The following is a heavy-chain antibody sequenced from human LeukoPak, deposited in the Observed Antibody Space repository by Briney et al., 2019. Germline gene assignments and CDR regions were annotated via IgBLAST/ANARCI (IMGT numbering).Heavy chain of an antibody. CDR3: ARYRGSYPAIDY. J-gene: IGHJ4*02. V-gene: IGHV3-30-3*01. Sequence: GGSLRLSCAASGFTFSNSAMHWVRQAPGKGLEWVAVISSDGTNKYYADSVKGQFTISRDNAENTLYLQMNSLRAEDTALYYCARYRGSYPAIDYWAREPLVTVSS. CDR1: GFTFSNSA. D-gene: IGHD1-26*01. CDR2: ISSDGTNK.